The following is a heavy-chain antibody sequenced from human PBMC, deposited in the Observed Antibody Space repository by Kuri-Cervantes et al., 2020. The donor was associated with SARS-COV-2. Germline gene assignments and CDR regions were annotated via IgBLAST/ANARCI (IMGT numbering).Heavy chain of an antibody. D-gene: IGHD3-10*01. CDR1: EYTFTDYF. Sequence: ASVKVSCKSSEYTFTDYFIHWVRQAPGQGLEWMGWISPNSGGTVYAQKFQGRVTMTRDTSISTAYMELSRLRSDDTAVYYCARDWAYVDPGYFDYWGQGTLVTVSS. CDR3: ARDWAYVDPGYFDY. J-gene: IGHJ4*02. V-gene: IGHV1-2*02. CDR2: ISPNSGGT.